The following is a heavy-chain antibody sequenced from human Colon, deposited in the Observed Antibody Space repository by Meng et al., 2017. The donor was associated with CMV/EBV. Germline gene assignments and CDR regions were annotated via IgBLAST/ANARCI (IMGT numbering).Heavy chain of an antibody. V-gene: IGHV4-59*01. CDR3: ARDYYGMDV. J-gene: IGHJ6*02. Sequence: SETLSLTCTVSGGSMSRYYWTWIRQPPGKGLEWVGHIYYSGTTNYNPSLKSRVTMSVDTSKSQFSLNLKSVTAADTAVYYCARDYYGMDVWGQGTTVTVSS. CDR2: IYYSGTT. CDR1: GGSMSRYY.